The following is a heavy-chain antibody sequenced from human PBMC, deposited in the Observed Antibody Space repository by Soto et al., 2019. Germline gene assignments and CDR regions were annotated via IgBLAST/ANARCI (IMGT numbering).Heavy chain of an antibody. J-gene: IGHJ6*03. CDR3: ARGSYQLLFYYYYMDV. V-gene: IGHV1-18*01. CDR2: ISAYNGNT. CDR1: GYTFTSYG. D-gene: IGHD2-2*01. Sequence: GASVKVSCKASGYTFTSYGISWVRQAPGQGLEWMGWISAYNGNTSYAQKFQGRVTMTTNTSTSTAYMELSSLRSEDTAVYYCARGSYQLLFYYYYMDVWGKGTTVTVSS.